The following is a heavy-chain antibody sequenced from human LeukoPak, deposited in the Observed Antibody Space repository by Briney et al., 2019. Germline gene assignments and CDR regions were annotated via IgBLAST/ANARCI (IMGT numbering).Heavy chain of an antibody. CDR2: ISYDGSNK. D-gene: IGHD2-21*02. J-gene: IGHJ2*01. CDR1: GFTFSSYV. CDR3: ARVSCGGDCNNLLWYFDL. Sequence: PGGSLRLSCAASGFTFSSYVMHWVRQAPGKGLEWVAVISYDGSNKYYADSVKGRFTSSRDNAKNSLYLQMTSLRDEDTAVYYCARVSCGGDCNNLLWYFDLWDRGTLVTVAS. V-gene: IGHV3-30-3*01.